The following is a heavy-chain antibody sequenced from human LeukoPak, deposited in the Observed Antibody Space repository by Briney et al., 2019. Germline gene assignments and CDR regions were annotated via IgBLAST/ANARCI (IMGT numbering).Heavy chain of an antibody. CDR3: AKEGGDWGEGYFDY. J-gene: IGHJ4*02. D-gene: IGHD3-16*01. CDR1: GFTFSDSY. V-gene: IGHV3-11*01. CDR2: ISDSGSTI. Sequence: GGSLRLSCAASGFTFSDSYMSWFRQVPGKGLEWVSYISDSGSTIYYADSVKGRFTISRDNAKNSLYLQMNSLRAEDTAVYYCAKEGGDWGEGYFDYWGQGTLVTVSS.